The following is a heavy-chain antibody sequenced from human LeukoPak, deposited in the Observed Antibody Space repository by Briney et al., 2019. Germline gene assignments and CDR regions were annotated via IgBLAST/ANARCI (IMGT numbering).Heavy chain of an antibody. J-gene: IGHJ3*02. CDR3: ASWVGAHDAFDI. CDR2: IKQDGSEK. D-gene: IGHD1-26*01. CDR1: GFTFSSYW. V-gene: IGHV3-7*01. Sequence: PGGSLRLSCAASGFTFSSYWMSWVRQAPGKGLEWVANIKQDGSEKYYVDSVKGRFTISRDNAKNSLYLQMNSLTAEDTAVYYCASWVGAHDAFDIWGQGTMVTVSS.